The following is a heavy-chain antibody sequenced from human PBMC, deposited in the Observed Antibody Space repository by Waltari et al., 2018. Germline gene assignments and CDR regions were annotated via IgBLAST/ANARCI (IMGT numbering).Heavy chain of an antibody. D-gene: IGHD3-16*01. CDR2: VNAGGRTT. J-gene: IGHJ4*02. V-gene: IGHV3-23*01. CDR1: GITFSNYA. Sequence: EVQLLDSGGDLVQSGGSLRLSWSASGITFSNYAMSWVRQAPGKGLEWVSTVNAGGRTTYYADSVKGRFTISRDNSRDTLYLQMNSLRVGDTAVYYCATSFRGKFDFWGQGTLVTVSS. CDR3: ATSFRGKFDF.